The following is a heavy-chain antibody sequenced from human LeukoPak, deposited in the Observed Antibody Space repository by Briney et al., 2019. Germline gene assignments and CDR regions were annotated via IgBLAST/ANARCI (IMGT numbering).Heavy chain of an antibody. D-gene: IGHD6-13*01. J-gene: IGHJ6*02. V-gene: IGHV3-15*01. CDR2: IKSKTDGGTT. CDR3: TTGSPAAGEKWWAIYYYGMDV. Sequence: VGSLRLSRAASGFTFSNAWMSWVRQAPGQGLEWVGRIKSKTDGGTTDYAAPVKGRFTISRDDSKNTLDLQMNSLKTEDTAVYYCTTGSPAAGEKWWAIYYYGMDVWGQGTTVTVSS. CDR1: GFTFSNAW.